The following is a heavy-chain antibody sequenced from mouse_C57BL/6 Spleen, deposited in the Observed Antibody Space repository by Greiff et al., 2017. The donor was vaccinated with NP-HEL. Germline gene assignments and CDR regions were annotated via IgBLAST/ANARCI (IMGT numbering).Heavy chain of an antibody. J-gene: IGHJ1*03. CDR1: GYTFTSYW. CDR2: INPSNGGT. CDR3: ARSPHYYGSSYGNFDV. Sequence: QVQLKQSGTELVKPGASVKLSCKASGYTFTSYWMHWVKQRPGQGLEWIGNINPSNGGTNYNEKFKSKATLTVDKSSSTAYMQLSSLTSEDSAVYYCARSPHYYGSSYGNFDVWGTGTTVTVSS. V-gene: IGHV1-53*01. D-gene: IGHD1-1*01.